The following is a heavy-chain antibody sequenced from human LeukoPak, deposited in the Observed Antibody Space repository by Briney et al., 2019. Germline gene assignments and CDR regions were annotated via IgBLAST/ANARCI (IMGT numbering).Heavy chain of an antibody. CDR3: STVEHF. D-gene: IGHD1/OR15-1a*01. Sequence: QAGGSLRLSCSASGLTLSGYWMHWVRQIPGNGLVWVPRIDSDGSGTSYADSVKGRFTISRDDVKNMLYLQMNSLRVEDTGLYYCSTVEHFWGQGTLVTVSS. CDR2: IDSDGSGT. J-gene: IGHJ4*02. V-gene: IGHV3-74*01. CDR1: GLTLSGYW.